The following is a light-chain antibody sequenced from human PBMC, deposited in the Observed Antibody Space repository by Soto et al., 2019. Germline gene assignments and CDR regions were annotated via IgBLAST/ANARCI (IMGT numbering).Light chain of an antibody. J-gene: IGLJ1*01. V-gene: IGLV2-14*01. CDR2: EVS. CDR3: SSYAGSSNV. Sequence: QSALTQPASVSGSPGQSISISCTGTSSDVGTYSYVSWYQQYPGKAPRVLIYEVSYRPSGISNRFSGSKSGNTASLSISGLQAEDEADYYCSSYAGSSNVFGTGTKLTVL. CDR1: SSDVGTYSY.